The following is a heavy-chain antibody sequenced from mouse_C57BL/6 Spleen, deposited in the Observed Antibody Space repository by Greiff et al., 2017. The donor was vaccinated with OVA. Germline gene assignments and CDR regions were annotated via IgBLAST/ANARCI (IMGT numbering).Heavy chain of an antibody. Sequence: QVHVKQSGAELVRPGASVTLSCKASGYTFTDYEMHWVKQTPVHGLEWIGAIDPETGGTAYNQKFKGKAILTADKSSSTAYMELRSLTSEDSAVYYGTPTSYYDYDPVDYWGQGTTLTVSS. D-gene: IGHD2-4*01. CDR2: IDPETGGT. CDR1: GYTFTDYE. J-gene: IGHJ2*01. V-gene: IGHV1-15*01. CDR3: TPTSYYDYDPVDY.